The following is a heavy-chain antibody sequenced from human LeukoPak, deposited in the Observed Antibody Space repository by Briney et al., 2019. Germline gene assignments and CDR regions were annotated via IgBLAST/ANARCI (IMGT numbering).Heavy chain of an antibody. CDR2: IKQDGSEK. D-gene: IGHD5-24*01. CDR3: ARDPADGYNSPFDY. V-gene: IGHV3-7*01. Sequence: GGSLRLSCAASGFTFSSYWMSWVRQAPGKGLEWVANIKQDGSEKYYVDSVKGRFTISRDNAKNSLYLQMNSLRAEDTAVYYCARDPADGYNSPFDYWGQGTLVTVSS. CDR1: GFTFSSYW. J-gene: IGHJ4*02.